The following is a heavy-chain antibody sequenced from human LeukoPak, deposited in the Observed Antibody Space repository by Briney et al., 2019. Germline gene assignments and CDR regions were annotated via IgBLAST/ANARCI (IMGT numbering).Heavy chain of an antibody. CDR2: IYYSGST. Sequence: SETLSLTCTVSGGSISSSSYYWGWIRQPPGKGLEWIGYIYYSGSTYYNPSLKSRVTISVDTSKNQFSLKPSSVTAADTAVYYCARAPPGVTGAFDIWGQGTMVTVSS. CDR1: GGSISSSSYY. V-gene: IGHV4-30-4*08. D-gene: IGHD4-23*01. CDR3: ARAPPGVTGAFDI. J-gene: IGHJ3*02.